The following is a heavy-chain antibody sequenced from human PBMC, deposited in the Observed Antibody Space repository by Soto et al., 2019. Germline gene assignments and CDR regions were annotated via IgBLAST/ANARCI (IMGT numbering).Heavy chain of an antibody. V-gene: IGHV3-30-3*01. J-gene: IGHJ4*02. D-gene: IGHD3-10*01. CDR1: GFTFSSYA. CDR3: ASNRGLHYYFDY. CDR2: ISYDGSNK. Sequence: GGSLRLSCAASGFTFSSYAMHWVRQAPGKGLEWVAVISYDGSNKYYADSVKGRFTISRDNSKNTLYLQMNSVKADDTAVYYCASNRGLHYYFDYWGQGTLFTVSS.